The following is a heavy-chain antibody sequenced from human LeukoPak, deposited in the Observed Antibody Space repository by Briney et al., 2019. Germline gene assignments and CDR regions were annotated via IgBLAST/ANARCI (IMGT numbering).Heavy chain of an antibody. CDR3: ARARHYDSSGYYGYYYYGMDV. J-gene: IGHJ6*02. V-gene: IGHV3-66*01. D-gene: IGHD3-22*01. CDR2: IYSGVST. CDR1: GFTVSSNY. Sequence: PGGSLRLSCAASGFTVSSNYMSWVRQAPGKGLEWVSVIYSGVSTYDADSVKGRFTISRDNSKNTLYLQMNSLRAEDTAVYYCARARHYDSSGYYGYYYYGMDVWGQGTTVTVSS.